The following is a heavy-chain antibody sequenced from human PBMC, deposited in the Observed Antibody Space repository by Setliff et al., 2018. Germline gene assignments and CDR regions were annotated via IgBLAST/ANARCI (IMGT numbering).Heavy chain of an antibody. V-gene: IGHV1-2*02. D-gene: IGHD5-18*01. J-gene: IGHJ4*02. CDR1: GYSFSDFY. CDR3: ARFSGHNYGPFDS. Sequence: ASVKVSCKASGYSFSDFYIHWVRQVPGRGPEWMGSINPKSGVTRYVQKFQGRVTITRDTSISTAYMELSSLRSDDTAVYYCARFSGHNYGPFDSWGQGTLVTVS. CDR2: INPKSGVT.